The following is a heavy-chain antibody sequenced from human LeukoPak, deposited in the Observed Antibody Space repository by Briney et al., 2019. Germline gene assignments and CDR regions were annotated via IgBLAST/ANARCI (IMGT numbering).Heavy chain of an antibody. D-gene: IGHD6-13*01. CDR3: ARDMTITGADDY. V-gene: IGHV3-48*03. CDR1: GFTFSDHP. J-gene: IGHJ4*02. CDR2: IDGSGTTI. Sequence: GGSLRLSCAASGFTFSDHPMTWVHQAPGKGLQWVSYIDGSGTTIYYAESVKGRFTISRDNAKNSLYLQMNSLRAEDTALCYCARDMTITGADDYWGQGTRVTVSS.